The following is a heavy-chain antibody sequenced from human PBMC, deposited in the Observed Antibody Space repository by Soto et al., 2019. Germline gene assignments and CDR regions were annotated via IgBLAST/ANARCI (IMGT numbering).Heavy chain of an antibody. J-gene: IGHJ4*02. V-gene: IGHV1-46*02. CDR1: GYTFNRHY. CDR3: AKRRGVGLTRSSLDY. D-gene: IGHD1-26*01. CDR2: IDPSGGDT. Sequence: QVQLVQSGAEVRKPGASVKVSCKASGYTFNRHYIQWVRQAPGQGLEWMGMIDPSGGDTNYAKKFQGRVTLTRDPSTSTVYMALSSLRSEDTAVYYCAKRRGVGLTRSSLDYWGTGTLVIVPS.